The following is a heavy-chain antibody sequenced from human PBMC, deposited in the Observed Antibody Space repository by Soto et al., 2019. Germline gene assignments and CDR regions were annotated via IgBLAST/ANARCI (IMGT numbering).Heavy chain of an antibody. D-gene: IGHD6-13*01. V-gene: IGHV4-4*02. CDR1: GVSISRHDW. CDR2: SHQSGNT. J-gene: IGHJ4*02. Sequence: QVQLQESGPGLVKPSGTLSLTCAVSGVSISRHDWWTWVRQPPGKGLEWIGESHQSGNTNYNSSLESRVTISVDKSKNQFSLKLTSVTVADTAVYYCATRDSSRFYWGQGNLVTVSS. CDR3: ATRDSSRFY.